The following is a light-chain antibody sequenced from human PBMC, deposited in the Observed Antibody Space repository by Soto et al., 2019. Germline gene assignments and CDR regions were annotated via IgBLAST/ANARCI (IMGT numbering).Light chain of an antibody. CDR1: QSLLHSNGYNY. CDR3: MQALQTPIT. CDR2: LGS. V-gene: IGKV2-28*01. J-gene: IGKJ5*01. Sequence: DFVMTQSPLSLPVTPGEPASISCRSSQSLLHSNGYNYLDWYLQKPGQSPQLLIYLGSNRASGVPDRFRGSGSGTDFTLKISRVEAEDVGVYYCMQALQTPITFGQGTRLEIK.